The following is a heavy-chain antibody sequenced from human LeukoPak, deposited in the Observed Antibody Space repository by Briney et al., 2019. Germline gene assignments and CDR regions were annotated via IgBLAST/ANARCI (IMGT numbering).Heavy chain of an antibody. V-gene: IGHV3-30*02. D-gene: IGHD2-2*01. CDR2: IRYDGSNK. Sequence: GGSLRLSCAASGFTFSSYGMHWVRQAPGKGLEWVAFIRYDGSNKYYADSVKGRFTISRDNSKNTLYLQMNSLRAEDTAVYYCAKDDIVVVPAAQSYNWFDPWGLGTLVTVSS. CDR1: GFTFSSYG. J-gene: IGHJ5*02. CDR3: AKDDIVVVPAAQSYNWFDP.